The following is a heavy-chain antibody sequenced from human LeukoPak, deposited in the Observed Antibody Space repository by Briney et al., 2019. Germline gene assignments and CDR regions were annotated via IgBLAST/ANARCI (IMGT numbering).Heavy chain of an antibody. D-gene: IGHD1-1*01. V-gene: IGHV3-30*02. CDR2: IRSDGSNK. J-gene: IGHJ3*02. Sequence: GGSLRLSCAGSGFSFSSYGMHWVRQAPGKGLEWMAFIRSDGSNKYYADSVKGRFTISRDNSKNTLYLQMNSLRAEDTAVYYCARGIWNPPGAFDIWGQGTMVTVSS. CDR3: ARGIWNPPGAFDI. CDR1: GFSFSSYG.